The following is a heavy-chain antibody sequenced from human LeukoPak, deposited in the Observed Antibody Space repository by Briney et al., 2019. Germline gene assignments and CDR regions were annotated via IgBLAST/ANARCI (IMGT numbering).Heavy chain of an antibody. Sequence: SETLSLTCTVSGGSISCYYWSWLRQPPGKGLGWIGYIYYSGSTNYNPSLKSRVTISVDTSKNQFSLKLSSVTSADTAVYYFAVSYFYDSSGYPNWFDPWGQGPLVTVSS. V-gene: IGHV4-59*01. D-gene: IGHD3-22*01. CDR1: GGSISCYY. CDR2: IYYSGST. J-gene: IGHJ5*02. CDR3: AVSYFYDSSGYPNWFDP.